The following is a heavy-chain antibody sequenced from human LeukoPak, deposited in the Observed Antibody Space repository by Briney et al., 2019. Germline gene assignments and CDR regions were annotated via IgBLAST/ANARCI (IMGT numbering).Heavy chain of an antibody. CDR3: ARGHPHIVVATARFTPTDDAFDI. CDR2: IFYSGST. CDR1: GGSISTSNYY. V-gene: IGHV4-39*07. Sequence: SETLSLTCTVSGGSISTSNYYWGWIRQPPGKGLEWIGNIFYSGSTYYSPSLRSRVTISLDTSRNQFSLKLNSVTAADTAVYYCARGHPHIVVATARFTPTDDAFDIWGQGTMVTVSS. D-gene: IGHD2-21*02. J-gene: IGHJ3*02.